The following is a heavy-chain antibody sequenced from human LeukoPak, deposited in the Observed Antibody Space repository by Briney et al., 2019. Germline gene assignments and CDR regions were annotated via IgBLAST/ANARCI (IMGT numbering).Heavy chain of an antibody. CDR3: ARDGHFDF. CDR2: IRTNNYR. V-gene: IGHV3-21*01. CDR1: GXSFSSYT. J-gene: IGHJ4*02. D-gene: IGHD3/OR15-3a*01. Sequence: GGSLRLSCAASGXSFSSYTMNWLRQGPGKGLEWVSSIRTNNYRYGAGSVKGRFTISRDNAKNSLFLQMDSLRAEDTAVYYCARDGHFDFWGQGTLVTVSS.